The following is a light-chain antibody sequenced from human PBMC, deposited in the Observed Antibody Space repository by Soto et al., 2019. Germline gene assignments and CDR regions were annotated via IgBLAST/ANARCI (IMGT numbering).Light chain of an antibody. V-gene: IGKV1-5*03. CDR1: QSISSW. CDR2: KAS. CDR3: QQYNSYSPT. Sequence: QMGRSPTTLTASEGHTVIHTCRASQSISSWLAWYQQKPGKAPKLLIYKASSLESGVPSRFSGSASGTEFTLSISSLQPDDFATHYCQQYNSYSPTFGQGTKV. J-gene: IGKJ1*01.